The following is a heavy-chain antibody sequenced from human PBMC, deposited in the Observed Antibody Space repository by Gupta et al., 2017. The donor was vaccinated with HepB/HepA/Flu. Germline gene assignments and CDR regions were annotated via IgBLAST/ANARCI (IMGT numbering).Heavy chain of an antibody. CDR1: GGTFSSYA. J-gene: IGHJ4*02. CDR2: IIPIFGTA. V-gene: IGHV1-69*01. D-gene: IGHD3-22*01. Sequence: QVQLVQSGAEVKKPGSSVKVSCKASGGTFSSYAISWVRQAPGQGLEWMGGIIPIFGTANYAQKFQGRVTITADESTSTAYMELSSLRSEDTAVYYCARSVLGYYYDSSGYFDYWGQGTLVTVSS. CDR3: ARSVLGYYYDSSGYFDY.